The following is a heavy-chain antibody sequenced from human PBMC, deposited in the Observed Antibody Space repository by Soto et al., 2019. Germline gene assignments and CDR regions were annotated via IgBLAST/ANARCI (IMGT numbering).Heavy chain of an antibody. CDR3: AKDSPAAAGALDY. J-gene: IGHJ4*02. CDR1: GFTFSSYG. V-gene: IGHV3-30*18. Sequence: GSLRLSCAASGFTFSSYGMHWVRQAPGKGLEWVAVISYDGSNKYYADSVKGQFTISRDNSKNTLYLQMNSLRAEDTAVYYCAKDSPAAAGALDYWGQGTLVTVSS. D-gene: IGHD6-13*01. CDR2: ISYDGSNK.